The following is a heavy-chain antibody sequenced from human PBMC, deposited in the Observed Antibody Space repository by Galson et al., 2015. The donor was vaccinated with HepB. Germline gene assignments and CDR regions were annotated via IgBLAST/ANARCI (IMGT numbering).Heavy chain of an antibody. Sequence: ETLSLTCNISGVSIGTHCWNWIRQPLGGRLEWLGSYFHVGNPNYNPSLKSRVTISVGTSRRQFSLMLKSVTAADTAVYFCARAATCVDAFDIWGQGTLVTVS. CDR2: YFHVGNP. J-gene: IGHJ3*02. V-gene: IGHV4-59*11. CDR1: GVSIGTHC. CDR3: ARAATCVDAFDI.